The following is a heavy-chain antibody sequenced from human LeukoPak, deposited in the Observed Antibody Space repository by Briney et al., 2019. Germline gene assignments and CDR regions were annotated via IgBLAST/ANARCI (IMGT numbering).Heavy chain of an antibody. J-gene: IGHJ5*02. Sequence: SETLSLTCAVYGGSFRGYYWSWIRQPPGKGLEWIGEINHSGSTNYNPSLKSRVTISVDTSKNQFSLKLSSVTAADTAVYYCARGVDYVWGSYRYTRFDPWGQGTLVTVSS. CDR2: INHSGST. CDR1: GGSFRGYY. CDR3: ARGVDYVWGSYRYTRFDP. D-gene: IGHD3-16*02. V-gene: IGHV4-34*01.